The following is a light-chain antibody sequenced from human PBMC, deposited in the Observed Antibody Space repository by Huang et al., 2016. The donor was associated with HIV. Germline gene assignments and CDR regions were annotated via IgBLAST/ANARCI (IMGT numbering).Light chain of an antibody. CDR2: AAS. CDR3: QQYNKWPPEYT. CDR1: QSVNTN. J-gene: IGKJ2*01. V-gene: IGKV3-15*01. Sequence: VMMSQSPATLAASPGERVTLSCGASQSVNTNLAWYQQKPGQPPRLLIYAASTRGTGVPARFAGSGSGTEFTLTIDSLQSDDFAVYYCQQYNKWPPEYTFGQGTRQEIK.